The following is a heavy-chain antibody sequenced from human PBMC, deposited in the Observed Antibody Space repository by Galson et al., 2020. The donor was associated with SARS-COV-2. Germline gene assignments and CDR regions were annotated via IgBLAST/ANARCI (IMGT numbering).Heavy chain of an antibody. D-gene: IGHD6-13*01. V-gene: IGHV3-33*01. CDR1: GFTFSSYG. J-gene: IGHJ4*02. Sequence: GGSLRLSCAASGFTFSSYGMHWVRQAPGKGLEWVAVIWYDGSNKYYADSVKGRFTISRDSSKNTLYLQMNSLRAEDTAVYYCARESDSSSWEKYYFDYWGQGTLVTVSS. CDR2: IWYDGSNK. CDR3: ARESDSSSWEKYYFDY.